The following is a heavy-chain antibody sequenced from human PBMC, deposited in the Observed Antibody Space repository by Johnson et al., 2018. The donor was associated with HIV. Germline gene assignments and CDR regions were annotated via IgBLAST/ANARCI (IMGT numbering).Heavy chain of an antibody. CDR1: GFTVSSNY. CDR3: TTDWGSYPEYAFDI. J-gene: IGHJ3*02. V-gene: IGHV3-66*01. D-gene: IGHD1-26*01. CDR2: IYSGGST. Sequence: VQLVESGGGVVQPGRSLRLSCAASGFTVSSNYMSWVRQAPGKGLEWVSVIYSGGSTYYADSVKGRFTISRDNSKNTLYLQMNSLKTEDTAVYSCTTDWGSYPEYAFDIWGQGTMVTVSS.